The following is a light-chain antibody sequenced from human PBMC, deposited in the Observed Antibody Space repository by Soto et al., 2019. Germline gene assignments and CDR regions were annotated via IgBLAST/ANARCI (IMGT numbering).Light chain of an antibody. V-gene: IGKV3-15*01. CDR3: QQYNNWPLT. Sequence: EIVMTQSPATLSVSPGERATLSCRASQSISSSLAWYQQKPGQAPRLLIYGASTRATGIPARLSGSGSGTEFTLTISSLQSEDFAVYYCQQYNNWPLTFGGGTKVEFK. J-gene: IGKJ4*01. CDR2: GAS. CDR1: QSISSS.